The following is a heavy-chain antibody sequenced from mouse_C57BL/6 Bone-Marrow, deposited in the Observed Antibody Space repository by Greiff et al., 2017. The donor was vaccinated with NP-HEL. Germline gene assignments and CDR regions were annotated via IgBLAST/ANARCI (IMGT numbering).Heavy chain of an antibody. Sequence: VQLQQSGPELVKPGASVKISCKASGYSFTGYYMNWVKQSPEKSLEWIGEINPSTGGTTYNQKFKGKATLTVDKSSSTAYMQLKSLTSEDSAVYYCAEGGVYDGYPAWFAYWGQGTLVTVSA. J-gene: IGHJ3*01. CDR1: GYSFTGYY. CDR2: INPSTGGT. V-gene: IGHV1-42*01. CDR3: AEGGVYDGYPAWFAY. D-gene: IGHD2-3*01.